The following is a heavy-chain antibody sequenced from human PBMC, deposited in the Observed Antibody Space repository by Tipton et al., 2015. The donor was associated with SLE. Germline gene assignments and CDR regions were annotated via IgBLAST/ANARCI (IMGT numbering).Heavy chain of an antibody. CDR3: AKDSAYCGGDCYAFDI. CDR2: ISWNSGSI. Sequence: SLRLSCAASGFTFDDYAMHWVRQAPGKGLEWVSGISWNSGSIGYADSVKGRFTISRDNAKNSLYLQMNSLRAEDTAVYYCAKDSAYCGGDCYAFDIWGQGTMVSVSS. D-gene: IGHD2-21*01. V-gene: IGHV3-9*01. CDR1: GFTFDDYA. J-gene: IGHJ3*02.